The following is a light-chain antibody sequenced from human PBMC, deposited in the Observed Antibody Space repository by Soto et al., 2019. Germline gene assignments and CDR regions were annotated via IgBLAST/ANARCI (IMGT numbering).Light chain of an antibody. Sequence: EIVMTQSPATLSVSPGERATLSCRASQSVSSKLAWYQQKPGQAPRLLIYGATTRATGIPARFSGSGSRIESTLTINSLQSEDFAVYYCQQYNKWPPTFGGGAKVEIK. V-gene: IGKV3-15*01. CDR2: GAT. CDR1: QSVSSK. J-gene: IGKJ4*01. CDR3: QQYNKWPPT.